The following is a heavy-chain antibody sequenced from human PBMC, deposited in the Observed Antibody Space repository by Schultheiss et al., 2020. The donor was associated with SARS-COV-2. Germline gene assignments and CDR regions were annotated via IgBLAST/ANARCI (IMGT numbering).Heavy chain of an antibody. V-gene: IGHV1-18*01. D-gene: IGHD6-13*01. CDR1: GYTFTSYD. CDR3: ARDFATSGSSWYDCFDP. Sequence: ASVKVSCKASGYTFTSYDINWVRQATGQGLEWMGWISGYNGDTNYAQNLQGRVTMTTDTSTSTAYMELRSLRSDDTAVYYCARDFATSGSSWYDCFDPWGQGTLVTVSS. J-gene: IGHJ5*02. CDR2: ISGYNGDT.